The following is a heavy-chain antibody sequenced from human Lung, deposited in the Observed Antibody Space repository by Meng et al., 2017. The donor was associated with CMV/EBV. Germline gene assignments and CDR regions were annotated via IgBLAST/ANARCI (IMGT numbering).Heavy chain of an antibody. J-gene: IGHJ4*02. Sequence: GGSLRLXCKASGYTFTGYSMNWVRQAPGQGLEWMGWINPNSGGTNYAQKLQGRVTMTRDTSISTAYMELSRLRSDDTAVYYCASNRAGTHTEGNEYWGQGTXVTVSS. D-gene: IGHD3-10*01. CDR2: INPNSGGT. CDR3: ASNRAGTHTEGNEY. CDR1: GYTFTGYS. V-gene: IGHV1-2*02.